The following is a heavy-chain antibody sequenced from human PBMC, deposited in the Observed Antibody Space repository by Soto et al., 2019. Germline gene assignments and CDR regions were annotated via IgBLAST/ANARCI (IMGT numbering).Heavy chain of an antibody. J-gene: IGHJ2*01. Sequence: QVQLQQWGAGLLKPSETLSLTCAVYGGSFSGYYWSWIRQPPGKGLEWIGEINHSGSTHYNPSLKRRVTISVDTSKNQFSLKLSSVTAADTAVYYCARGPTVTDWYFDLWGRGTLVTVSS. CDR1: GGSFSGYY. CDR3: ARGPTVTDWYFDL. CDR2: INHSGST. D-gene: IGHD4-17*01. V-gene: IGHV4-34*01.